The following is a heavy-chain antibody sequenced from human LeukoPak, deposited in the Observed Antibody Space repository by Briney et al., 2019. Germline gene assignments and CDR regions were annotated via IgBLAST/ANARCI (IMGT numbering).Heavy chain of an antibody. V-gene: IGHV1-2*02. CDR3: ARDSPSYYMDV. Sequence: ASVKVSCKASGYNFIANSIHWVRQAPGQGLEWMGWINPNSGGTNYAQKFQGRVTMTRDTSISTAYMELSRLRSDDTAVYYCARDSPSYYMDVWGKGTTVTVSS. CDR2: INPNSGGT. J-gene: IGHJ6*03. CDR1: GYNFIANS.